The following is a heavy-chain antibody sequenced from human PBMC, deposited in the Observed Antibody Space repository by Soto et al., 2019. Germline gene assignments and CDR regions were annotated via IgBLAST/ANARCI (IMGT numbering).Heavy chain of an antibody. D-gene: IGHD5-12*01. CDR3: ARDAPRGNLYSNFYGMDV. CDR1: GYTFSNFG. CDR2: ISAYNGDT. Sequence: ASVKVSFKASGYTFSNFGISWVRQAPGQGLECVGWISAYNGDTNYAQKFQGRVTMTTDTSTSTAYMELRSLRSDDTAVFYCARDAPRGNLYSNFYGMDVWGQGTTVTVSS. J-gene: IGHJ6*02. V-gene: IGHV1-18*01.